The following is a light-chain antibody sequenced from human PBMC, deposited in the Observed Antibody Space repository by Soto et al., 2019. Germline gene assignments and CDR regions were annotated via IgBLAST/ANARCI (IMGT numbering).Light chain of an antibody. CDR1: QGISNF. CDR3: QGYISDPLWT. Sequence: DIQMTQSPSSLSASVGDRVAITCRASQGISNFLAWYQQKPGKVPKLLIYAASTLHSGVPSRFSGSGSGADFTLTISSLQPEDVSTYYCQGYISDPLWTFDQGTKVEIK. CDR2: AAS. V-gene: IGKV1-27*01. J-gene: IGKJ1*01.